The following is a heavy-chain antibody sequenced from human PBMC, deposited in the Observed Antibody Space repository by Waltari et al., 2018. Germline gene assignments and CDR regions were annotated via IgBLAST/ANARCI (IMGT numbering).Heavy chain of an antibody. CDR1: GVSIISNRHY. CDR3: ATYIGASVGTAAFDV. Sequence: QLQLQESGPGLVKPSETLSLTCSVSGVSIISNRHYSGWIRQTPGRGLEWIGTMSYSGATYSSPSLKSRVTISRDTSKNQLSLKLGSVTAADTAVYYCATYIGASVGTAAFDVWGQGTKVTVSS. V-gene: IGHV4-39*01. J-gene: IGHJ3*01. D-gene: IGHD5-12*01. CDR2: MSYSGAT.